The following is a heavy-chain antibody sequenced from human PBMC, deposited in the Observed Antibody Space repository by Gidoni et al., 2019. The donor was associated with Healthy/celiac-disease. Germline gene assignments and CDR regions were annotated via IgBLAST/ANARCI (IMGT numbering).Heavy chain of an antibody. CDR3: AKEEGYYDSSGYYPFDY. D-gene: IGHD3-22*01. Sequence: EVQLLESGGGLVQPGGSLRLSCAAFGFTFSSYAMSWVRQAPGKGLEWVSAISGSGGSTYYADSVKGRFTISRDNSKNTLYLQMNSLRAEDTAVYYCAKEEGYYDSSGYYPFDYWGQGTLVTVSS. CDR1: GFTFSSYA. J-gene: IGHJ4*02. CDR2: ISGSGGST. V-gene: IGHV3-23*01.